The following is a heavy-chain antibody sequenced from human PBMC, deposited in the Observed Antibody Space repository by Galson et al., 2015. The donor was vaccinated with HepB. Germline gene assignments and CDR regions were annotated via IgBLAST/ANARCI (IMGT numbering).Heavy chain of an antibody. D-gene: IGHD6-25*01. Sequence: ETLSLTCTVSGGSISSYYWSWIRQPAGKGLEWIGRIYTSGSTNYNPSLKSRVTMSVDTPKNQFSLKLSSVTAADTAVYYCARGPYSSDYYYYGMDVWGQGTTVTVSS. V-gene: IGHV4-4*07. CDR3: ARGPYSSDYYYYGMDV. J-gene: IGHJ6*02. CDR1: GGSISSYY. CDR2: IYTSGST.